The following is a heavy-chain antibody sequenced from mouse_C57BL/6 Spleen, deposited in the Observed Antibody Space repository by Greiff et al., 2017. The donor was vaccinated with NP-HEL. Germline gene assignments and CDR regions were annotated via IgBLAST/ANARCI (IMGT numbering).Heavy chain of an antibody. Sequence: DVKLVESGPGMVKPSQSLSLTCTVTGYSITSGYDWHWIRHFPGNKLEWMGYISYSGSTNYNPSLKSRISITHDTSKNHFFLKLNSVTTEDTATYYCARGDGTGLDYWGQGTTLTVSS. J-gene: IGHJ2*01. D-gene: IGHD4-1*01. CDR3: ARGDGTGLDY. CDR1: GYSITSGYD. V-gene: IGHV3-1*01. CDR2: ISYSGST.